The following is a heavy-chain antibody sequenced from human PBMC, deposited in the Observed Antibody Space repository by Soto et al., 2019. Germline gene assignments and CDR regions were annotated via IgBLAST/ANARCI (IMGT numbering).Heavy chain of an antibody. CDR1: GFTFSDYY. Sequence: GGSLRLSCAASGFTFSDYYMSWIRQAPGKGLEWVSYISSSGSTIYYADSVKGRFTISRDNAKNSLYLQMNSLRAEDTAVYYCANLWGFCSSTSCPGGFDIWGQGTMVTVSS. CDR2: ISSSGSTI. CDR3: ANLWGFCSSTSCPGGFDI. D-gene: IGHD2-2*01. V-gene: IGHV3-11*01. J-gene: IGHJ3*02.